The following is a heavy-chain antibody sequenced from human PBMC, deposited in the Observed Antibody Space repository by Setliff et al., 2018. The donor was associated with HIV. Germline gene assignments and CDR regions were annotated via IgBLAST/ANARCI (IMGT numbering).Heavy chain of an antibody. J-gene: IGHJ6*03. CDR2: IYYSGRS. D-gene: IGHD1-7*01. Sequence: PSETLSLTCTVSGGSISSYYWSWIRQPPGKGLEWIGYIYYSGRSNYNPSLKSRVTISVDTSKNQFSLKLRSVTAADTAVYYCARGDGTKYYYYYYMDVWGKGTTVTVSS. V-gene: IGHV4-59*01. CDR3: ARGDGTKYYYYYYMDV. CDR1: GGSISSYY.